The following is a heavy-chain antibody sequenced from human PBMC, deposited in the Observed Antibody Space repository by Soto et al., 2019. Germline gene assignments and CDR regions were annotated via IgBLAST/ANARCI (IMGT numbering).Heavy chain of an antibody. J-gene: IGHJ4*02. Sequence: SETLSLTCAVYGGSFSGYYWSWIRQPPGKGLEWIGEINHSGSTNYNPSLKSRVTISVDTSKNQFSLKLSSVTAADTAVYYCARGTYYDFWSGYSAHRAYFDYWGQGTLVTVSS. CDR3: ARGTYYDFWSGYSAHRAYFDY. D-gene: IGHD3-3*01. CDR1: GGSFSGYY. CDR2: INHSGST. V-gene: IGHV4-34*01.